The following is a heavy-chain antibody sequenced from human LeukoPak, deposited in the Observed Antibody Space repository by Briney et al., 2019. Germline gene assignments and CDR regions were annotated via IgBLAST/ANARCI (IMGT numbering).Heavy chain of an antibody. Sequence: GASVKVSCKASGYTFTSYAISWVRQAPGQGLEWMGRIIPILGIANYAQKFQGRVTITADKSTSTAYMELSSLRSEDTAVYYCAREFWWELLGAYYFDYWGQGTLVTVSS. CDR1: GYTFTSYA. J-gene: IGHJ4*02. CDR3: AREFWWELLGAYYFDY. D-gene: IGHD1-26*01. V-gene: IGHV1-69*04. CDR2: IIPILGIA.